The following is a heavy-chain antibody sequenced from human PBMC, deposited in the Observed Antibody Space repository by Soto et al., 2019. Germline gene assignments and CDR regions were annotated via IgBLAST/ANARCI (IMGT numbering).Heavy chain of an antibody. CDR1: GGTFSSYA. CDR3: ARGWNDFPH. J-gene: IGHJ1*01. V-gene: IGHV1-69*13. D-gene: IGHD1-1*01. Sequence: ASVKVSCKASGGTFSSYAISWVRQAPGQGLECMGGIIPVFGTANYAQKFQGRVTINADESTSTVYMELSSLRSEDTAAYYCARGWNDFPHWGQGTLVTVSS. CDR2: IIPVFGTA.